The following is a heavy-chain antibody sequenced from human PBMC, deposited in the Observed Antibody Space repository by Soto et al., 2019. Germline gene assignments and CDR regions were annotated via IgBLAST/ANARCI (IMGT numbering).Heavy chain of an antibody. V-gene: IGHV4-34*01. CDR1: GGSFSGYY. D-gene: IGHD3-10*01. CDR3: ARGSAYVTWFGELFRFDY. J-gene: IGHJ4*02. CDR2: INHSGST. Sequence: PEETLSLTCAVYGGSFSGYYWSWIRQPPGKGLEWIGEINHSGSTNYNPSLKSRVTISVDTSKNQFSLKLSSVTAADTAVYYCARGSAYVTWFGELFRFDYWGQGTLVTVSS.